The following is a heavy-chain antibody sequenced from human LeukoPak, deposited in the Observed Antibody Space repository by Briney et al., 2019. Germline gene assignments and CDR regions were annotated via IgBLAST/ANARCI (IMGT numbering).Heavy chain of an antibody. V-gene: IGHV4-38-2*01. CDR2: IYHSGST. J-gene: IGHJ4*02. Sequence: SETLSLTCAVSGHSISSGYYWGWIRQPPGKGLEWIGYIYHSGSTYYNPSLKSRVIISVDTSKSHFSLKLNSVTAADTAVYYCVSQYDRSGYYAFDYWGQGTLVTV. D-gene: IGHD3-22*01. CDR1: GHSISSGYY. CDR3: VSQYDRSGYYAFDY.